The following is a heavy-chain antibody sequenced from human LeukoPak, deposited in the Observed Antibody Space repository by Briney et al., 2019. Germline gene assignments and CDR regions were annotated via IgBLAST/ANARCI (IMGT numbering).Heavy chain of an antibody. J-gene: IGHJ2*01. CDR1: GGSISSHY. V-gene: IGHV4-59*11. D-gene: IGHD3/OR15-3a*01. CDR3: ARDAGTGWYFDL. Sequence: PSETLSLTCTVSGGSISSHYWSWIRQPPGKGLEWIGYIYYSGSTNYNPSLKSRVTISVDTSKNQFSLKLNSVTAADTAVYFCARDAGTGWYFDLWGRGTLVTDSS. CDR2: IYYSGST.